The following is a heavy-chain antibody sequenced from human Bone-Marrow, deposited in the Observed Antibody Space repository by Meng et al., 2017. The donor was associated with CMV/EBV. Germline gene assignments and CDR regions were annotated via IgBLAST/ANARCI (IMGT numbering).Heavy chain of an antibody. D-gene: IGHD2-2*01. Sequence: ASVKVSCKASGYTFTSYDINWVRQAPGQGLEWMGWINPNSGSTNYAQKFQGRVTMTRDTSINTAYMELSRLRSDDTAVYYCARGGDDCSSTTCYYYWGQGTLVTVSS. CDR3: ARGGDDCSSTTCYYY. CDR2: INPNSGST. CDR1: GYTFTSYD. V-gene: IGHV1-2*02. J-gene: IGHJ4*02.